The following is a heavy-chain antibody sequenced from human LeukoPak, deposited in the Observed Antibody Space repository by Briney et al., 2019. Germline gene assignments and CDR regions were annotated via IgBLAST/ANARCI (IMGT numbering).Heavy chain of an antibody. CDR3: AKTYLDRHGSYGMDV. CDR1: GGSISSGGYY. CDR2: ISHSGST. D-gene: IGHD3-9*01. V-gene: IGHV4-31*03. J-gene: IGHJ6*02. Sequence: PSETLSLTCTVSGGSISSGGYYWSWIRQHPGKGLEWIGFISHSGSTSYNPSLKSRVTISVDTSKNQFSLNLSSVTAADTAVYYCAKTYLDRHGSYGMDVWGQGTTVTVSS.